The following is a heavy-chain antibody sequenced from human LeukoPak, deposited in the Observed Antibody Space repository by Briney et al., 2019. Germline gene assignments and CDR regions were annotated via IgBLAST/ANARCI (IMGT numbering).Heavy chain of an antibody. V-gene: IGHV3-30*03. CDR3: ARVQDSYRCPNWFDP. CDR1: GFTFSSYG. D-gene: IGHD5-18*01. Sequence: GGSLRLSCAASGFTFSSYGFHWVRQTPGQGLEWVAVISYDGSGKYYADSVKGRFTISRDNSKNTLYLQMNSLRADDTAVYYCARVQDSYRCPNWFDPWGQGTPVTVSS. CDR2: ISYDGSGK. J-gene: IGHJ5*01.